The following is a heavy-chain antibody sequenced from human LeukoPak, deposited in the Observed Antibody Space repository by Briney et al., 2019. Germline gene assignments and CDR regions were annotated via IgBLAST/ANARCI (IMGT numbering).Heavy chain of an antibody. Sequence: SETLSLTCTVSGGSISSGSYDWSWIRQPAGKGLEWIGRIYTSGSTNYNPSLKSRVTISVDTSKNQFSLKLSSVTAADTAVYYCARLLIAAAGTGWFDPRGQGTLVTVSS. D-gene: IGHD6-13*01. CDR1: GGSISSGSYD. CDR2: IYTSGST. CDR3: ARLLIAAAGTGWFDP. J-gene: IGHJ5*02. V-gene: IGHV4-61*02.